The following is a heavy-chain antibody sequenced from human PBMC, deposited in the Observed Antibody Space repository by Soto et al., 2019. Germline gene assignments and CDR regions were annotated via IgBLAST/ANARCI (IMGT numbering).Heavy chain of an antibody. CDR3: AKDRPSEFDN. V-gene: IGHV3-30*18. CDR2: ISYDGSNK. J-gene: IGHJ4*02. CDR1: GFTFSSYG. Sequence: GGSLRLSCAASGFTFSSYGMHWVRQAPGKGLEWVAVISYDGSNKYYADSVKGRFTISRDNSKNTLYLQMNSLRAEDTAVYYCAKDRPSEFDNWGQGTLVAVAS.